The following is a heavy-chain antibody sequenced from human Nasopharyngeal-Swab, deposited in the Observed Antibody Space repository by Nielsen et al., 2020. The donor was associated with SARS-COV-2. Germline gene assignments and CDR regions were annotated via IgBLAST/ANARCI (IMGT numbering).Heavy chain of an antibody. CDR1: GYTFTSYG. D-gene: IGHD2-2*01. V-gene: IGHV1-18*01. CDR2: ISAYNGNT. CDR3: ASPGGIYCSSTSCYSDYYYYYGMDV. J-gene: IGHJ6*02. Sequence: ASVNVSCKASGYTFTSYGISWVRQAPGQGLAWMGWISAYNGNTNYAQKLQGRVTMTTDTSTSTAYMELRSLRSDDTAVYYCASPGGIYCSSTSCYSDYYYYYGMDVWGQGTTVTVSS.